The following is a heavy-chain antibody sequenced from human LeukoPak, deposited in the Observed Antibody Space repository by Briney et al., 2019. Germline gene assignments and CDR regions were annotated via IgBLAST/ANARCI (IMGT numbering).Heavy chain of an antibody. CDR3: AQGYSSAWYPN. V-gene: IGHV3-23*01. CDR1: GFSFSSFG. J-gene: IGHJ4*02. D-gene: IGHD6-19*01. Sequence: AGSLRLSCAISGFSFSSFGMSWVRQAPGKGLEWISAISVDGETTYYADSVKGRFIISRDNSKNTLYLQLRSLRAEDTAVYYCAQGYSSAWYPNWGQGALVSVSS. CDR2: ISVDGETT.